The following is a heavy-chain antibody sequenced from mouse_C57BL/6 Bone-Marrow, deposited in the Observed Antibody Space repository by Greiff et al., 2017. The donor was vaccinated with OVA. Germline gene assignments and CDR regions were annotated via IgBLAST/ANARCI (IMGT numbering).Heavy chain of an antibody. CDR1: GYTFTTYP. Sequence: QVQLQQSGAELVKPGASVKMSCKASGYTFTTYPIEWMKQNHVKSLEWIGNFHPYNDDTKYNEKFKGKATLTVEKSSSTVYLDLSRLTSDDSAVYYCARPGDYDGDWFAYWGQGTLVTVSA. V-gene: IGHV1-47*01. D-gene: IGHD2-4*01. J-gene: IGHJ3*01. CDR2: FHPYNDDT. CDR3: ARPGDYDGDWFAY.